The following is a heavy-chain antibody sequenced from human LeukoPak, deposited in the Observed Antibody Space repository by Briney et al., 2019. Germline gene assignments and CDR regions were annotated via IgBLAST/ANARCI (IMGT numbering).Heavy chain of an antibody. J-gene: IGHJ4*02. CDR2: IRYDGSNK. CDR3: AKDPGYDFWSGYSFDY. Sequence: PGGSLRLSCVASGFTFSSYGMHWVRQAPGKGLEWVAFIRYDGSNKYYADSVKGRFTISRDNSKNTLYLQMNSLRAEDTAVYYCAKDPGYDFWSGYSFDYWGQGTLVTVSS. D-gene: IGHD3-3*01. CDR1: GFTFSSYG. V-gene: IGHV3-30*02.